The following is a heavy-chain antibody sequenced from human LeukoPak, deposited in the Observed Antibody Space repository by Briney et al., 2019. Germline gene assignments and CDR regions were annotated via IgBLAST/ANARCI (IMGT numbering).Heavy chain of an antibody. CDR2: ISYDGCNE. J-gene: IGHJ6*02. Sequence: GGSLRLSCAASGFTFSSYGMHWVRQAPGKGLEWVALISYDGCNEYYADSVRGRSTISRDNSKFTLYMQMNSLRAEDTAVYYCARVRAGYCTSTSCYTGMDVWGQGTTVTVSS. D-gene: IGHD2-2*01. CDR1: GFTFSSYG. V-gene: IGHV3-30*03. CDR3: ARVRAGYCTSTSCYTGMDV.